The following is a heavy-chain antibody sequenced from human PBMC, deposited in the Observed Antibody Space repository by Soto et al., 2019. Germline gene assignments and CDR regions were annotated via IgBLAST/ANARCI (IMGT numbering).Heavy chain of an antibody. CDR2: INPKTGVT. CDR3: ARARWSGTSDDLDI. D-gene: IGHD3-3*01. V-gene: IGHV1-2*02. J-gene: IGHJ3*02. CDR1: GYSXTAYY. Sequence: SXKISCKASGYSXTAYYMHWVRQAPGQGLEWMGWINPKTGVTKYAQKFQGRVTVTTATSINLVYMELYRLRSDDTAVYYCARARWSGTSDDLDIWAKGEMDTVSS.